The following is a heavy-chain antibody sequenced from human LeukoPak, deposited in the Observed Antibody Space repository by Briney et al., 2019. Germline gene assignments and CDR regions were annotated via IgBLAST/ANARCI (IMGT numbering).Heavy chain of an antibody. Sequence: ASVKASCKASGYTFTGYYMHWVRQAPGQGLEWMGRINPNSGGTNYAQKFQGRVTMTRDTSISTAYMELSRLRSDDTAVYYCARVNEKDCSSTSCEGPYYYYYYMDVWGKGTTVTVSS. CDR2: INPNSGGT. V-gene: IGHV1-2*06. CDR3: ARVNEKDCSSTSCEGPYYYYYYMDV. D-gene: IGHD2-2*01. CDR1: GYTFTGYY. J-gene: IGHJ6*03.